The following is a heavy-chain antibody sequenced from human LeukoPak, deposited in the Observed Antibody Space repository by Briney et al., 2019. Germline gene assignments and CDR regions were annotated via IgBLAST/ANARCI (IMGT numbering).Heavy chain of an antibody. D-gene: IGHD3-9*01. V-gene: IGHV1-8*01. CDR1: GYTFTSYD. CDR2: MNPNSGNT. CDR3: ARADVLRYFDWLSVPYHYYYYMDV. Sequence: GASVKVSCKASGYTFTSYDINWVRPATGQGLEWMGWMNPNSGNTGYAQKFQGRVTMTRNTSISTAYMELSSLRSEDTAVYYCARADVLRYFDWLSVPYHYYYYMDVWGKGTTVTVSS. J-gene: IGHJ6*03.